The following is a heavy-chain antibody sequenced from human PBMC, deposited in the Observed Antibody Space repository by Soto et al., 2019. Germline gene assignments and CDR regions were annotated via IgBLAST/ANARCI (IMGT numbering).Heavy chain of an antibody. CDR3: ARRTPYSSGWYGFDY. Sequence: QVQLQESGPGLVKPSGTLSLTCAVSGGSISSSNWWSWVRQPPGKGLEWIGEIYHSGSTNYNPSLKSRVTIXXDXSXXQFSLKLSSVTAADTAVYYCARRTPYSSGWYGFDYWGQGTLVTVSS. D-gene: IGHD6-19*01. V-gene: IGHV4-4*02. CDR2: IYHSGST. CDR1: GGSISSSNW. J-gene: IGHJ4*02.